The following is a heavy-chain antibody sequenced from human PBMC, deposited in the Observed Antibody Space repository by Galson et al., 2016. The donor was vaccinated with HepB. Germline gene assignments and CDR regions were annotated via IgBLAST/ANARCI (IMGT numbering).Heavy chain of an antibody. D-gene: IGHD4-17*01. CDR3: AGGGDYVKFDY. CDR1: GGPIDSYY. Sequence: EPLSLTCSVSGGPIDSYYWSCIRQSPGKGLEWIGFIYYSGTTTYNPSLKSRVTMSVDTSKSRFSLRLNSVTAADTAVYYCAGGGDYVKFDYWGQGVLVTVSS. V-gene: IGHV4-59*08. CDR2: IYYSGTT. J-gene: IGHJ4*02.